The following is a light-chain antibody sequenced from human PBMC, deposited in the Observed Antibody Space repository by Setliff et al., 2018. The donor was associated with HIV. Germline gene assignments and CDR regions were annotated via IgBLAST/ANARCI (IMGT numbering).Light chain of an antibody. CDR2: QLI. Sequence: QSALTQPASVSGSPGQSITISCTGTSNDIGGYNYVSWYQQLPGEAPKLIIFQLINRPSGVSDRFSGSKSGNTASLTISGLQAEDEADYYCSASRPSRTLVVFGTGTKVTVL. CDR3: SASRPSRTLVV. CDR1: SNDIGGYNY. J-gene: IGLJ1*01. V-gene: IGLV2-14*01.